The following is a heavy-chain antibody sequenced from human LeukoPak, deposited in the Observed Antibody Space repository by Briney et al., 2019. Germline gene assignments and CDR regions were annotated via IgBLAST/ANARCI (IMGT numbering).Heavy chain of an antibody. CDR1: GFTFSAYS. J-gene: IGHJ4*01. CDR3: ARDLRGWNYFDY. D-gene: IGHD6-19*01. Sequence: GGSLRLSCAASGFTFSAYSMNWVRQAPGKGLEWVSSISSSGTFIYYADSVKGRFTISRDNAKNSLYLQMNSLRAEDTAVYFCARDLRGWNYFDYWGHGTLVFVSS. CDR2: ISSSGTFI. V-gene: IGHV3-21*01.